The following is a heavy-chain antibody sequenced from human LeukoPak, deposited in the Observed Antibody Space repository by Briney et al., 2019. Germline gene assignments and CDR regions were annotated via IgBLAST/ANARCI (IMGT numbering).Heavy chain of an antibody. CDR3: ARGTDHYYRMDV. D-gene: IGHD1-14*01. CDR2: MYYSGST. CDR1: GDSISSSNW. Sequence: IPSGTLSLTCAVSGDSISSSNWWSWVRQPPGQGLEWIGYMYYSGSTNYNPSLKSRVTISVDTSENQFSLKLSSVTAADTAVYYCARGTDHYYRMDVWGQGTTVTVSS. J-gene: IGHJ6*02. V-gene: IGHV4-4*02.